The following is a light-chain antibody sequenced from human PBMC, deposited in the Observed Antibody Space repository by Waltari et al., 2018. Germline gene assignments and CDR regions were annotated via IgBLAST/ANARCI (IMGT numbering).Light chain of an antibody. CDR1: QTVDSC. V-gene: IGKV1-5*03. J-gene: IGKJ1*01. CDR2: KAA. CDR3: QQYISYPWT. Sequence: CRASQTVDSCLAWYQQKPGQAPKLLICKAASLESGVPSRFSGSGSGTEFTLTISSLQPDDFATYYCQQYISYPWTFGQGTKVEIK.